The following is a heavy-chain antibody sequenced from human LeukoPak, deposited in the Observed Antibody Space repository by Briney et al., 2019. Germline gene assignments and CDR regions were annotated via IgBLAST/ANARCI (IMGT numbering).Heavy chain of an antibody. J-gene: IGHJ4*02. CDR1: GGSISSSSYY. CDR3: ASQRGYSSRYFDY. Sequence: SETLSLTCTVSGGSISSSSYYWGWIRQPPGKGLEWIGSIYYSGSTYYNPSLKSRVTISVDTSKNQFSLKLSSVTAADTAVYYCASQRGYSSRYFDYWGRGTLVTVSS. V-gene: IGHV4-39*01. CDR2: IYYSGST. D-gene: IGHD5-18*01.